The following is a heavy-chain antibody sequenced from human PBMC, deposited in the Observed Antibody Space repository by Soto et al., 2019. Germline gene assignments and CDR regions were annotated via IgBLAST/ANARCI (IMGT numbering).Heavy chain of an antibody. J-gene: IGHJ4*02. Sequence: QVQLVQSGAEVKKPGATVKVSCKASGYTFTNYGISWVRQAPGQGLEWMGGISAYNGNTNYAKKLQGRLTMTTDTSTSTASMELSSLRSDDTAVYSCARDPPPVDYWGQGPLGTVSS. CDR1: GYTFTNYG. CDR2: ISAYNGNT. CDR3: ARDPPPVDY. V-gene: IGHV1-18*01.